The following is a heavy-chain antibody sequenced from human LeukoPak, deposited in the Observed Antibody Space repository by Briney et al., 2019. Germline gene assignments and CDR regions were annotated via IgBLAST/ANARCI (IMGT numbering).Heavy chain of an antibody. CDR2: IYTSGST. V-gene: IGHV4-4*09. D-gene: IGHD3-3*01. CDR1: GGSISSYY. J-gene: IGHJ5*02. Sequence: SETLSLTCTVSGGSISSYYWSWIRQPPGKGLEWIGYIYTSGSTNYNPSLKSRVTISVDTSKNQFSLKLSSETAADTAVYYCARQVTYYDFWSGYYARRFDPWGREPWSPSPQ. CDR3: ARQVTYYDFWSGYYARRFDP.